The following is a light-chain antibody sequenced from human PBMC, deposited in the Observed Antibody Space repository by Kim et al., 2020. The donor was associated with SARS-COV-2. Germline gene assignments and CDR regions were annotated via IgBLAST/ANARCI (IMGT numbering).Light chain of an antibody. CDR3: QAWDSSSVV. V-gene: IGLV3-1*01. CDR2: QDK. CDR1: KLGEKF. Sequence: VSPRQTASIACSGDKLGEKFVCWYHQKPGQSPVLVIYQDKKRPSGIPERFSGSNSGNTATLTISGTQAMDEADYYCQAWDSSSVVFGGGTQLTVL. J-gene: IGLJ2*01.